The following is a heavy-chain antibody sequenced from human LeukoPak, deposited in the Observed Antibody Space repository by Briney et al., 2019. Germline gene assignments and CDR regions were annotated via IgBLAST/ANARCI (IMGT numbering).Heavy chain of an antibody. Sequence: GESLKISCKGSGYSFTSYWIGWVRQMPGKGLGWMGIIYPGDSDTRYSPSFQGQVTISADKSISTAYLQWSSLKASDTAMYYCARRRLGYCSSTSCHNWFDPWGQGTLVTVSS. V-gene: IGHV5-51*01. D-gene: IGHD2-2*01. CDR1: GYSFTSYW. CDR3: ARRRLGYCSSTSCHNWFDP. CDR2: IYPGDSDT. J-gene: IGHJ5*02.